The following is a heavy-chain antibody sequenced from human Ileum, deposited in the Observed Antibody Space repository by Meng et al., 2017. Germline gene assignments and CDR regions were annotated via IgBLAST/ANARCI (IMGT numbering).Heavy chain of an antibody. Sequence: VQLHHSRPRLVRPSETLPLACTVSGGSVSSGSYYWSWIRQPPGKGLEWIGHIYYSGSTNYNPSLKSRVTISVDMSKNQFSLKLNSVTAADTAIYFCARSSTSPASYFFDYWGQGTLVTVSS. D-gene: IGHD6-6*01. CDR2: IYYSGST. CDR3: ARSSTSPASYFFDY. CDR1: GGSVSSGSYY. J-gene: IGHJ4*02. V-gene: IGHV4-61*01.